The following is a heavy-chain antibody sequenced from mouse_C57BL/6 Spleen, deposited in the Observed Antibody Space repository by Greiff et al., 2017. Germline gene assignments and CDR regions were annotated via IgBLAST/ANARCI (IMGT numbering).Heavy chain of an antibody. Sequence: EVKLVESGGGLVQPGGSLKLSCAASGFTFSDYYMYWVRQTPEKRLEWVAYISNGGGSTYYPDTVKGRFTISRDNAKNTLYLQMSRLKSEDTAMYYCARVKILRSYFDVWGTGTTVTVSS. CDR2: ISNGGGST. CDR1: GFTFSDYY. D-gene: IGHD1-1*01. J-gene: IGHJ1*03. CDR3: ARVKILRSYFDV. V-gene: IGHV5-12*01.